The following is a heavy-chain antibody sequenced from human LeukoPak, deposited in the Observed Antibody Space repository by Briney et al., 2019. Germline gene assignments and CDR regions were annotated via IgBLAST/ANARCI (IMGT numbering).Heavy chain of an antibody. D-gene: IGHD1-14*01. CDR3: AKRDSYNRAWATDFAD. J-gene: IGHJ4*02. V-gene: IGHV3-23*01. CDR1: GFTFKDYA. Sequence: PGGSLRLSCAASGFTFKDYAMGWVRQAPGKGLEWVSQICDRGETTFYADSVKGRFTISRDNSKNVAWLQMNILRVEDTAIYSCAKRDSYNRAWATDFADWGQGTQVTVSS. CDR2: ICDRGETT.